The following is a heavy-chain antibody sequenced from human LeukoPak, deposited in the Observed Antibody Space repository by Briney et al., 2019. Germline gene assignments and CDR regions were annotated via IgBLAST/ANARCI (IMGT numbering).Heavy chain of an antibody. CDR3: AKGAQDYYDSSGYYDSPYYFDY. CDR2: IWYDGSNK. CDR1: GFTFSSYG. Sequence: GRSLRLSCAASGFTFSSYGMHWVRQAPGKGLEWVAVIWYDGSNKYYADSVKGRFTISRDNAKNTLYLQMNSLRAEDTAVYYCAKGAQDYYDSSGYYDSPYYFDYWGQGTLVTVSS. V-gene: IGHV3-33*06. D-gene: IGHD3-22*01. J-gene: IGHJ4*02.